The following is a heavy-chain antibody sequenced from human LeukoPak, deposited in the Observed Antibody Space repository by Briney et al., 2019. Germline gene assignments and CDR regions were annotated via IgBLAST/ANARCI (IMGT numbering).Heavy chain of an antibody. D-gene: IGHD3-22*01. Sequence: PSQTLSLTCTVSGGSIGSYYWSWIRQPPGKGLEWIGYISYAGGTNYNPSLKSRVTISLDTSNNQFSLKLSSVTAADTAVYYCARVGDTSSYFYHFDYWGQGTLVTVSS. CDR1: GGSIGSYY. CDR3: ARVGDTSSYFYHFDY. V-gene: IGHV4-59*01. CDR2: ISYAGGT. J-gene: IGHJ4*02.